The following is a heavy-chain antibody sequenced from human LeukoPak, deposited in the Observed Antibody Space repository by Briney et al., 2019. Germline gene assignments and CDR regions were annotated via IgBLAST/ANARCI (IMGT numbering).Heavy chain of an antibody. D-gene: IGHD1-26*01. Sequence: SETLSLTCAVYGGSFSGYYWSWIRQPPGKGLEWIGEINHSGSTNYNPSLKSRVTISVDTSKNQFSLKLSSVTAADTAVYYCARDHPYSGSLGWGQGTLVTVSS. CDR3: ARDHPYSGSLG. V-gene: IGHV4-34*01. J-gene: IGHJ4*02. CDR1: GGSFSGYY. CDR2: INHSGST.